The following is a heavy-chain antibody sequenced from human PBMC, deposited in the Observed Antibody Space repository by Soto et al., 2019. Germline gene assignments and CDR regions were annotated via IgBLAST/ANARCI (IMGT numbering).Heavy chain of an antibody. V-gene: IGHV4-39*01. Sequence: QLQLQQSGPGLVKPSETLSLTCTVSAGSISSSNYYWGWIRQPPGKGLEWIGNVYYNGFTYYNPSLKSRVTISVDTSKNHFSLKLTSVTAADTAVYYCARQDDFWSGSNWFDPWGQGTLVTVSS. J-gene: IGHJ5*02. CDR1: AGSISSSNYY. D-gene: IGHD3-3*01. CDR2: VYYNGFT. CDR3: ARQDDFWSGSNWFDP.